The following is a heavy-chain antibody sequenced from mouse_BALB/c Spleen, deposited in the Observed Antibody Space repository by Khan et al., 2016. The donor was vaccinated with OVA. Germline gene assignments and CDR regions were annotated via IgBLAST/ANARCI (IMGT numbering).Heavy chain of an antibody. J-gene: IGHJ4*01. CDR2: IDTYTGEP. Sequence: QIQLVQSGPELKKPGETVKISCKASGYTFTNYGMNWVKQAPGKDLKWMGWIDTYTGEPTYADDFKGRFAFSLETSATTAYLQINNLKNEDTATYFCARVLWLRPYYYAMAYWGQGTSVTVSS. V-gene: IGHV9-3-1*01. CDR3: ARVLWLRPYYYAMAY. D-gene: IGHD2-2*01. CDR1: GYTFTNYG.